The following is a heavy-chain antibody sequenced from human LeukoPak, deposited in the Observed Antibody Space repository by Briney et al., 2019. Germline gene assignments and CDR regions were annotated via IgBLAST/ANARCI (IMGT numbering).Heavy chain of an antibody. V-gene: IGHV1-2*02. CDR2: IDPNSGGT. J-gene: IGHJ4*02. CDR3: ATLRTRAGDHDY. Sequence: ASVKVSCKASAYTFTDYYVHWVRQAPGQGLEWMGWIDPNSGGTNFAQRFQGRVTLTRDTSISTVYMDLSSLTSDDTAVYYCATLRTRAGDHDYWGRGTLVTVSS. CDR1: AYTFTDYY. D-gene: IGHD7-27*01.